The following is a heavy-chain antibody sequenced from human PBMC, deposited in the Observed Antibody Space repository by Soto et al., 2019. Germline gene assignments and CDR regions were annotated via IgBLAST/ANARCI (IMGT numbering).Heavy chain of an antibody. J-gene: IGHJ5*02. CDR3: AKDRQPDAIWTFHL. Sequence: GGSLRLSCAASGFTFSTYTMNWVRQAPGKGPEWVAGIFPGGSTYYANSVKGRFTISRDHSQSSVFLQMSSLRDEDTAVYYCAKDRQPDAIWTFHLWGQGTLVTSPQ. V-gene: IGHV3-23*03. CDR2: IFPGGST. D-gene: IGHD2-21*01. CDR1: GFTFSTYT.